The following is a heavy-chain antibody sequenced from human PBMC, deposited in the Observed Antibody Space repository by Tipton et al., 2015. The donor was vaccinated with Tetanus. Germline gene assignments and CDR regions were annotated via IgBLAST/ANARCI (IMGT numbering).Heavy chain of an antibody. CDR1: GGSMSGSGHY. Sequence: QVQLVQSGAEVKPSETLSLTCIVSGGSMSGSGHYGAWVRQSPGTGLEWIGEISHNGSTNYNPSLKSRVTISVDKSKNQFSLRLGSVTAADTAMYYCAREPAATGTSLFDYWGQGALVTVSS. D-gene: IGHD6-13*01. CDR2: ISHNGST. CDR3: AREPAATGTSLFDY. V-gene: IGHV4-39*07. J-gene: IGHJ4*02.